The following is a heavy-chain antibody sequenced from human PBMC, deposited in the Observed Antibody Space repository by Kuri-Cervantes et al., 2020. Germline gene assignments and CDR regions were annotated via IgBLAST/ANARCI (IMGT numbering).Heavy chain of an antibody. Sequence: SVKVSCKASGYTFTSYDINWVRQARGQGLEWMGGIIPILGSTKYAQNFQGRLTISADEPTSTAYMELSSLRSEDTAIYYCAIDSSGYYDSWSRYYYMAVWGTGTTVTVSS. D-gene: IGHD3-22*01. CDR2: IIPILGST. CDR3: AIDSSGYYDSWSRYYYMAV. J-gene: IGHJ6*03. CDR1: GYTFTSYD. V-gene: IGHV1-69*13.